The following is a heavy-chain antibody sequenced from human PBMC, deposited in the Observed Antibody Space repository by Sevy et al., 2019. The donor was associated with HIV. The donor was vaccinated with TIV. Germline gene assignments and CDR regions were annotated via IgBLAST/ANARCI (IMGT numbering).Heavy chain of an antibody. CDR2: VSSSGSTI. CDR1: GFTFRDYY. J-gene: IGHJ6*02. CDR3: ARVLLPSNYYGMDV. Sequence: GGSLRLSCAASGFTFRDYYMSWIRQAPGKGLEWVSYVSSSGSTIYYADSVKGRFIISRDNSKNSLSLQMNSLRAEDTAVYYCARVLLPSNYYGMDVWGQGTTVTVSS. D-gene: IGHD3-22*01. V-gene: IGHV3-11*04.